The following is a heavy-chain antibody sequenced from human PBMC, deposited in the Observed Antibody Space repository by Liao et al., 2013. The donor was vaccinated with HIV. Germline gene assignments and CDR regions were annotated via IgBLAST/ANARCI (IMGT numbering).Heavy chain of an antibody. J-gene: IGHJ5*02. CDR1: GDSMTSSGTY. Sequence: QLQLQESGPGLVKPSETLSLICTVSGDSMTSSGTYWGWIRQPPGKGLEWIGSIYYSARTYYNPALKSRVTISVDTSNNQFSLKLSSVTAADTAVYYCARARGYDSWSGQSGCFDPWGQGSLVTVSS. CDR3: ARARGYDSWSGQSGCFDP. D-gene: IGHD3-3*01. CDR2: IYYSART. V-gene: IGHV4-39*07.